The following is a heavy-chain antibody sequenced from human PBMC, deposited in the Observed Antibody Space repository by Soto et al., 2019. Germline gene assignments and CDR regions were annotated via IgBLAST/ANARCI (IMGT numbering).Heavy chain of an antibody. Sequence: QVQLQQWGAGLLKPSETLSLTCAVHGGPFSGYYWSWIRQPPGKGLEWIGEINYSGNTNYTPSLKSRVTKSVDTSKKHFSLKLSSVTAADTAVYYCARGIGGTSDYWGQGTLVTVSS. D-gene: IGHD2-15*01. CDR2: INYSGNT. CDR1: GGPFSGYY. J-gene: IGHJ4*02. V-gene: IGHV4-34*01. CDR3: ARGIGGTSDY.